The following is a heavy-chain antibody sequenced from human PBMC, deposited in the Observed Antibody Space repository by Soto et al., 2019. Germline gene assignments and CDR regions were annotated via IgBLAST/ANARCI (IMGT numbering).Heavy chain of an antibody. V-gene: IGHV1-69*13. CDR3: ARPIVTDYKYYYYGMDV. D-gene: IGHD3-10*01. J-gene: IGHJ6*02. CDR2: IIPIFGTA. CDR1: GGTFSSYA. Sequence: GASVKVSCKASGGTFSSYAISWVRQAPGQGLEWMGGIIPIFGTANYAQKFQGRVTITADESTSTAYMELSSLRSEDTAVYYCARPIVTDYKYYYYGMDVWGQGTKVTVSS.